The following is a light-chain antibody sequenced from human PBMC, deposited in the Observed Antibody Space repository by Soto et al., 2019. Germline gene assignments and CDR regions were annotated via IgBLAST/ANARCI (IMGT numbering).Light chain of an antibody. CDR2: AAS. CDR3: QQSYSSPPT. CDR1: QSISNH. Sequence: DIQMTQSPSSLSASVEDRVIITCRASQSISNHLNWYQQKPGKAPKLLIFAASSLQSGVPSRFSGSRSGPDVTLTISSLQPEDFATYYCQQSYSSPPTFGQVTKVEIK. J-gene: IGKJ1*01. V-gene: IGKV1-39*01.